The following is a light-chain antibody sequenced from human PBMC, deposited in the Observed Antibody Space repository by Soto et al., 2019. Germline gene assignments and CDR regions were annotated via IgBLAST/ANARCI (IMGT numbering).Light chain of an antibody. V-gene: IGKV1-39*01. CDR3: QQSYSTPWT. J-gene: IGKJ1*01. CDR2: AAS. Sequence: DIQMPQSPSSLSASVGDRVTIPCRASQSISNYLSWYQQIPGKAPKLLIYAASTLRSGVSSRFSGSGSGTDFTLTISSLQPEDFVTYYCQQSYSTPWTFGQGTKVEIK. CDR1: QSISNY.